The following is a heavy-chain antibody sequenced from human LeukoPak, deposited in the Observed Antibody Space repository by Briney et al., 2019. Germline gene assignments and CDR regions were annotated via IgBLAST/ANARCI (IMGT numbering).Heavy chain of an antibody. CDR3: ARRTPSGYSYGFDY. D-gene: IGHD5-18*01. CDR1: GHSFTNYW. V-gene: IGHV5-51*01. J-gene: IGHJ4*02. Sequence: GESLKISCKGSGHSFTNYWIGWVRQMPGKGLEWMGIIYPGDSDTRYSPSFQGQVTISADKSISTAYLQWSSLKASDTAMYYCARRTPSGYSYGFDYWGPGTLAIVSS. CDR2: IYPGDSDT.